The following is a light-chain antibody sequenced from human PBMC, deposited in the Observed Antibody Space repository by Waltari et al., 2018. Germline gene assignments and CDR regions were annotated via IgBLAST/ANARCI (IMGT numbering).Light chain of an antibody. J-gene: IGKJ4*01. V-gene: IGKV1-8*01. CDR2: AAS. Sequence: ALRMTQSPSSLSASTGDRVTITCRASQGISSYLAWYQQKPGKAPKLLIYAASTLQSGVPSRFSGSGSGTDFTLTISCLQSEDFATYYCQQYYSYPFTFGGGTKVEIK. CDR3: QQYYSYPFT. CDR1: QGISSY.